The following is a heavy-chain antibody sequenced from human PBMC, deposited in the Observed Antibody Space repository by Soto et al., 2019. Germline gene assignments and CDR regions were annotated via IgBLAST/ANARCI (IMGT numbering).Heavy chain of an antibody. J-gene: IGHJ4*02. CDR1: GFPVSAYN. Sequence: GGSLRLFSTGSGFPVSAYNINWVRQAPGKGLEWVSSITVGSSHIYQPNSMKGRFTISRDDAKNSVYLQIDSLRDEDTALYYCSRSPEVWVRGDYWGQGTLLTVPS. CDR3: SRSPEVWVRGDY. CDR2: ITVGSSHI. D-gene: IGHD3-16*01. V-gene: IGHV3-21*01.